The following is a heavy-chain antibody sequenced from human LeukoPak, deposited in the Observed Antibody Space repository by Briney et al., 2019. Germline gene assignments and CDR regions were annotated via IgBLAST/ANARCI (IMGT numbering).Heavy chain of an antibody. J-gene: IGHJ4*02. Sequence: SETLSLTCTVSGGSISSYYWSWIRQPPGEGLEWIGYIYYSGNTNYNPSLKSRVTVSVDTSKNQFSLNLSSVTAADTAVYYCARTYSSGQGAYYWGQGTLVTVSS. CDR3: ARTYSSGQGAYY. V-gene: IGHV4-59*12. D-gene: IGHD6-19*01. CDR2: IYYSGNT. CDR1: GGSISSYY.